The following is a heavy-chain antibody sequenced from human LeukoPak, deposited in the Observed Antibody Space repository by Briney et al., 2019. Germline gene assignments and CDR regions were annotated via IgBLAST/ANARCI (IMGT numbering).Heavy chain of an antibody. CDR1: GFTFSSYS. D-gene: IGHD3-22*01. Sequence: GGSLRLSCAASGFTFSSYSMNWVRQAPGKGLEWVSYISSSSSTIYYADSVKGRFTIPRDNAKNSLYLQMNSLRAEDTAVYYCARVLTTYYYDSSGYYQPGDYWGQGTLVTVSS. V-gene: IGHV3-48*04. J-gene: IGHJ4*02. CDR2: ISSSSSTI. CDR3: ARVLTTYYYDSSGYYQPGDY.